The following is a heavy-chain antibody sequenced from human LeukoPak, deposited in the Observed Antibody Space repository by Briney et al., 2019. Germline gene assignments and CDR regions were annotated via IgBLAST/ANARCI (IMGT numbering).Heavy chain of an antibody. CDR3: ARDYTPDSSWYYFDY. Sequence: ASVKVSCKASGCTFTSYYMHWVRQAPGQGLEWMGIINPSGGSTSYAQKFQGRVTMTRDTSTSTVYMELSSLRSEDTAVYYCARDYTPDSSWYYFDYWGQGTLVTVSS. D-gene: IGHD6-13*01. CDR2: INPSGGST. J-gene: IGHJ4*02. CDR1: GCTFTSYY. V-gene: IGHV1-46*01.